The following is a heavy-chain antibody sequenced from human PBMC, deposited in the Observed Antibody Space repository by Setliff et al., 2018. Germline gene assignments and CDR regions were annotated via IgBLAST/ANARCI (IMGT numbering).Heavy chain of an antibody. CDR3: ARDGAGHTESWKGHFGY. D-gene: IGHD1-1*01. CDR1: GGSISSSSYY. Sequence: PSETLSLTCTVSGGSISSSSYYWGWIRQPPGKGLEWIAYIYYSGSTNYNPSLKSRVTISVDTSKNQFSLKLSSVTAADTAVYFCARDGAGHTESWKGHFGYWGQGTEVTVSS. CDR2: IYYSGST. J-gene: IGHJ4*02. V-gene: IGHV4-61*01.